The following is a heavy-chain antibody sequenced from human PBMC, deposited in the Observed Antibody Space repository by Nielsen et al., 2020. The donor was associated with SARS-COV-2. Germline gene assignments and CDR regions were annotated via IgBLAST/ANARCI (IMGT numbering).Heavy chain of an antibody. CDR1: GFTFSDYY. CDR2: ISSSSSYT. CDR3: ARDNAPIAAPHYGMDV. V-gene: IGHV3-11*05. D-gene: IGHD6-6*01. J-gene: IGHJ6*02. Sequence: GGSLRLSCAASGFTFSDYYMSWIRQAPGKGLEWVSYISSSSSYTNYADSVKGRFTISRDNAKNSLYLQMNSLRAEDTAVYYCARDNAPIAAPHYGMDVWGQGTTVTVSS.